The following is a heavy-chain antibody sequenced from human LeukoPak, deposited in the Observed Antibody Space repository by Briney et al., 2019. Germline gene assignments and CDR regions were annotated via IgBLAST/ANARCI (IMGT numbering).Heavy chain of an antibody. CDR3: TTKRGYSYGYAD. Sequence: PGGSLGLSCAASGFTVSSNYMSCVRQAPGKGLEWLSVIYSGGSTYYADSVKGRFTISRDNSKNTLYLQMNSLRAEDTAVYYCTTKRGYSYGYADWGQGTLVTVSS. CDR2: IYSGGST. V-gene: IGHV3-66*01. D-gene: IGHD5-18*01. CDR1: GFTVSSNY. J-gene: IGHJ4*02.